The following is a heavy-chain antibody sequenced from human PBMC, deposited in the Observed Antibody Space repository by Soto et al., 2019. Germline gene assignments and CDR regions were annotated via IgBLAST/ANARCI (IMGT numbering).Heavy chain of an antibody. CDR3: ARLGKHHQSLAP. J-gene: IGHJ5*02. V-gene: IGHV4-34*01. CDR1: GGSFSGYY. Sequence: PXETLSLTCAVYGGSFSGYYWTWIRQPPGTGLEWIGEINHSGSTNYNPSLKSRVTISVDTSKNQFSLKLSSVTAADTAVYYCARLGKHHQSLAPWGPGTLVPVSS. CDR2: INHSGST. D-gene: IGHD2-2*01.